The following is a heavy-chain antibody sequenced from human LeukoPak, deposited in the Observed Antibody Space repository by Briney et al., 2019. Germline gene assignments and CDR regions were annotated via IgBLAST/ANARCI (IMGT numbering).Heavy chain of an antibody. D-gene: IGHD4-17*01. J-gene: IGHJ3*01. CDR3: GRDPNGDYVGAFEF. V-gene: IGHV3-23*01. Sequence: GGSLKFSFAGSGFTFTPNAITWVGQAPGKGLEWVSSFTGSGSTTYYAGSVKGRFSISRDNSKNTLYLHMNTLRAEDTAVYYCGRDPNGDYVGAFEFWGQGTMVTVSS. CDR1: GFTFTPNA. CDR2: FTGSGSTT.